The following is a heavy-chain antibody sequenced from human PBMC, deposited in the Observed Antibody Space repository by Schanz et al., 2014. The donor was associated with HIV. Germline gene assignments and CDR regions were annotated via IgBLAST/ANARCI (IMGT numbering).Heavy chain of an antibody. D-gene: IGHD2-15*01. CDR3: AKVVRFAMVTAPYYFDS. J-gene: IGHJ4*02. V-gene: IGHV3-23*04. CDR1: GFTFSSYS. Sequence: EVQLVESGGGLVKPGGSLRLSCAASGFTFSSYSMNWVRQAPGRGLDWVSGITGSGVSTYYADSVKGRFTISRDNSKNTLYLQMNSLRAEDTAVYYCAKVVRFAMVTAPYYFDSWGQGTLVTVSS. CDR2: ITGSGVST.